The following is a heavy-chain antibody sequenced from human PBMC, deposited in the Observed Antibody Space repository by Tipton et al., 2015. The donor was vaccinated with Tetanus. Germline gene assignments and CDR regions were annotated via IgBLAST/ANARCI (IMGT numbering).Heavy chain of an antibody. D-gene: IGHD3-22*01. CDR2: IDPNSGGT. CDR3: ARDRGDYISYGMDV. Sequence: QLVQSGAEMKKPGASVKVSCKASGYTFTGYYMYWVRQAPGQGLEWMGWIDPNSGGTVYAQKFQGRVTMTRDTSISTAYMELSSLRSDDTAVYYCARDRGDYISYGMDVWGPGTTVTVS. V-gene: IGHV1-2*02. CDR1: GYTFTGYY. J-gene: IGHJ6*02.